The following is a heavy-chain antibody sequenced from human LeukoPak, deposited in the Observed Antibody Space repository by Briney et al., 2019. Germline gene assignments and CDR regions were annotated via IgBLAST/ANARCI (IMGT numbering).Heavy chain of an antibody. Sequence: EASVKVSCKASGYTFTSYGISWVRQAPGQGLEWMGWISAYNGNTNYAQKPQGRVTMTTDTSTSTAYMELRSLRSDDTAVYYCARDRTVTTLFDYWGQGTLVTVSS. J-gene: IGHJ4*02. CDR3: ARDRTVTTLFDY. CDR2: ISAYNGNT. D-gene: IGHD4-17*01. CDR1: GYTFTSYG. V-gene: IGHV1-18*01.